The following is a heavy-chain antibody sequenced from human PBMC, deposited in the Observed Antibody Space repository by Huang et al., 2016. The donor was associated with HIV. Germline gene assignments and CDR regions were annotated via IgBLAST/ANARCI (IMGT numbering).Heavy chain of an antibody. D-gene: IGHD3-16*02. CDR2: INGANGNT. CDR1: GYTFTKYA. Sequence: QVQLVQSGAEVKKPGASVKVSCKASGYTFTKYALHWVRQAPGQRLEWMGWINGANGNTEYLEKFQGRVTITRETSARTVYMELSSLRSEDTAVYYCAREGSDYVWGSYRLSWFDPWGQGTLVTVSS. J-gene: IGHJ5*02. V-gene: IGHV1-3*01. CDR3: AREGSDYVWGSYRLSWFDP.